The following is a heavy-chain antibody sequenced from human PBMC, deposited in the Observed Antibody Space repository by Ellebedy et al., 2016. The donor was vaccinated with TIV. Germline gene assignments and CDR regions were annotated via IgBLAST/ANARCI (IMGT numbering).Heavy chain of an antibody. Sequence: GESLKTSCKGSGYSFTTYWISWVRQMPGKGLEWMGRIDPSESYSKYSPSFQGQVTISADKSISTAYLQWSSLKASDTAMYYCARHMNTAMTNDYWGQGTLVTVSS. CDR3: ARHMNTAMTNDY. J-gene: IGHJ4*02. V-gene: IGHV5-10-1*01. CDR1: GYSFTTYW. D-gene: IGHD5-18*01. CDR2: IDPSESYS.